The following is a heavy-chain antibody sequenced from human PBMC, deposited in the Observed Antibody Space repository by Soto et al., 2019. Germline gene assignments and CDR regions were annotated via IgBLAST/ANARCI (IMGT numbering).Heavy chain of an antibody. CDR1: GFTFSSYA. V-gene: IGHV3-23*01. CDR2: TSGSGGST. CDR3: AKDVGATSYFDY. D-gene: IGHD1-26*01. J-gene: IGHJ4*02. Sequence: LRLSCAASGFTFSSYAMSLVRQAPGKVLEWVSATSGSGGSTYYADSVKGRFTISRDNSKNTLYLQMNSLRAEDTAVYYCAKDVGATSYFDYWGQGALVTVSS.